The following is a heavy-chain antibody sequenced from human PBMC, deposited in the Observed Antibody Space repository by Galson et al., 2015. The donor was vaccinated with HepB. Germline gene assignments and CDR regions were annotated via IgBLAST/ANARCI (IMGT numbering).Heavy chain of an antibody. J-gene: IGHJ6*03. CDR3: VKMKGLLFESYSMDV. Sequence: SLRLSCAASGFSFSSYVMHWVRQAPGKGLEWVSSIIASGGRTDHADSVKGRFTISRDNSKKILYLQMNSLRADDTAVYYCVKMKGLLFESYSMDVWGKGTTVTVSS. D-gene: IGHD3-16*01. CDR1: GFSFSSYV. V-gene: IGHV3-23*01. CDR2: IIASGGRT.